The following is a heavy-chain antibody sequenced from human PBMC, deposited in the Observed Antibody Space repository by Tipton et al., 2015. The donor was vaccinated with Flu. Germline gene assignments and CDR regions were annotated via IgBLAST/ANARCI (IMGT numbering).Heavy chain of an antibody. CDR1: GDSISSDYY. V-gene: IGHV4-61*02. J-gene: IGHJ4*02. D-gene: IGHD3-22*01. CDR2: IYTSGST. CDR3: AREKHDSSGYYYFFDY. Sequence: TLSLTCAVSGDSISSDYYWGWIRQPAGKGLEWIGRIYTSGSTNYNPSLKSRVTISVDTSKNQFSLKLSSVTAADTAVYYCAREKHDSSGYYYFFDYWGQGSLVTVSS.